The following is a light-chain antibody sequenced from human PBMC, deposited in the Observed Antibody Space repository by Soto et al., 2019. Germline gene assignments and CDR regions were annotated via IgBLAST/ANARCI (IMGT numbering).Light chain of an antibody. J-gene: IGKJ1*01. V-gene: IGKV1-6*01. CDR3: LQDYNYPRT. CDR2: AAS. CDR1: QGIRND. Sequence: AIQMTQSPSSLSASVGDRVTITCRASQGIRNDLGWYQQKPGKAPRLLIYAASILQSGVPSRFIGSGSGTDFTLTISSLQPEDFATYYCLQDYNYPRTFGQGTKVEIK.